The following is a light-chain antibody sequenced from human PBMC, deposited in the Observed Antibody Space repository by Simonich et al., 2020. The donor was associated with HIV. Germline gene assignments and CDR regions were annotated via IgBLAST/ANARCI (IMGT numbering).Light chain of an antibody. CDR1: QSISSW. Sequence: DIQMTQSPSTLSASVGDRVSITCRDSQSISSWLAWYQKNPRKAPKLLLYKASSLQSGVPSTFSGSGSGTEFTLTISSLQPDDFATYYCQQFNSFPLTFGQGTRLDIK. V-gene: IGKV1-5*03. J-gene: IGKJ5*01. CDR2: KAS. CDR3: QQFNSFPLT.